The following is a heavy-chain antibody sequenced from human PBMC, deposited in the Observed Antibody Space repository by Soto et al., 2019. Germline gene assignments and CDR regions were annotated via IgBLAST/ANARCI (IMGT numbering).Heavy chain of an antibody. Sequence: ASVKVSCKASGYTFTAYAIHWVRQAPGQRLEWMGWINAGNGDTKYSQNFQGRVAITRDTSASTAYMELSSLRFEDTAIYYCARGDSDLAVSEAAYWGQGTLVTVSS. D-gene: IGHD2-15*01. CDR3: ARGDSDLAVSEAAY. CDR1: GYTFTAYA. CDR2: INAGNGDT. V-gene: IGHV1-3*01. J-gene: IGHJ1*01.